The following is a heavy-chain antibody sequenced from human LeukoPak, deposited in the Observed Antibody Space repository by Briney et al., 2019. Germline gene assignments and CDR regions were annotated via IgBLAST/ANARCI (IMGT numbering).Heavy chain of an antibody. CDR2: IWYDGSNK. V-gene: IGHV3-33*01. D-gene: IGHD3-22*01. Sequence: PGGSLRLSCAASGFTFSSYGMHWVRQAPGKGLEWVAVIWYDGSNKYYADYVKGRFTISRDNSKNTLYLQMNSLRAEDTAVYYWARDSYYFDSSGYSGDYWGQGTLVTVSS. CDR3: ARDSYYFDSSGYSGDY. J-gene: IGHJ4*02. CDR1: GFTFSSYG.